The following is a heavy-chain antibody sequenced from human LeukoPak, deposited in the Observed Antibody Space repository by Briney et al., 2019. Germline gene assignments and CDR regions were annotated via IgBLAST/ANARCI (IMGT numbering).Heavy chain of an antibody. CDR3: TRDHPPLYYFVY. J-gene: IGHJ4*02. Sequence: GASVKVSCKASGGTFSSYAISWVRQAPRQGLEWMGGIIPMSGTANFAQKFQGRVTITADKSTSTAYMELSSLTSEDTAVYYCTRDHPPLYYFVYWGQGTMVTVSS. CDR2: IIPMSGTA. CDR1: GGTFSSYA. V-gene: IGHV1-69*06.